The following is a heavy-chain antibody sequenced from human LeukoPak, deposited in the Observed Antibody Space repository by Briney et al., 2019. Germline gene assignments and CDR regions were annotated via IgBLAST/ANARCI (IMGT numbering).Heavy chain of an antibody. CDR2: IKQDESEK. CDR1: GFTFSNYW. D-gene: IGHD1-26*01. V-gene: IGHV3-7*03. CDR3: ARGSACIVEDYFDY. Sequence: GGSLRLSCVFSGFTFSNYWMSWVRQAPGKGLEWVANIKQDESEKHYVDSVKGRFTISRDNAKNSLYLQMNSLRAEDTAVYYCARGSACIVEDYFDYWGQGNLVTVSS. J-gene: IGHJ4*02.